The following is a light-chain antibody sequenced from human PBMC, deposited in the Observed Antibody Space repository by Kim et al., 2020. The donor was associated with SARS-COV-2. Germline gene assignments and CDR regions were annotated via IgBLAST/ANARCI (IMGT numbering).Light chain of an antibody. J-gene: IGLJ3*02. Sequence: GQTGTISCSGSNSNILRNYVYWYQQVPGTAPKVLIYRSDQRPSGVADRFSGSKSGTSASLAISGLRSEDEADYYCAAWDDNVSGRVFGGGTQLTVL. CDR2: RSD. CDR1: NSNILRNY. CDR3: AAWDDNVSGRV. V-gene: IGLV1-47*01.